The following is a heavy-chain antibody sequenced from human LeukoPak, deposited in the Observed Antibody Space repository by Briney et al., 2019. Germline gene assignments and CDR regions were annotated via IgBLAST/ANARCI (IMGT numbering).Heavy chain of an antibody. J-gene: IGHJ3*02. D-gene: IGHD3-22*01. Sequence: GASVKVSCKASGYTFTGYYMHWVRQAPGQGLEWMRWINPNSGGTNYAQKFQGGVTMTRDTSISTAYMELSRLRSDDTAVYYCARVLDYYDSSGYYRNDAFDIWGQGTMVTVSS. CDR2: INPNSGGT. V-gene: IGHV1-2*02. CDR3: ARVLDYYDSSGYYRNDAFDI. CDR1: GYTFTGYY.